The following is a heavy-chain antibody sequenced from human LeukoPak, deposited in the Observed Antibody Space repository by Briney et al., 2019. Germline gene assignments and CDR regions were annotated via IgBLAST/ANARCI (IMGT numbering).Heavy chain of an antibody. CDR2: IKEDSTVK. D-gene: IGHD6-19*01. J-gene: IGHJ4*02. V-gene: IGHV3-7*01. CDR3: ARDGIAVYFDY. CDR1: GFTLSSYS. Sequence: GGSLRLSCAASGFTLSSYSMNWVRQAPGKGLEWVANIKEDSTVKWYLDSVEGRFIISRDNAKNSLYLQMNSLRAEDTAVYYCARDGIAVYFDYWGQGTLVTVSS.